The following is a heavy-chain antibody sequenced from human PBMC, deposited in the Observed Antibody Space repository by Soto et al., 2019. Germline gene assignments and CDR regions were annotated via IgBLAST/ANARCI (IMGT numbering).Heavy chain of an antibody. CDR1: GFTFSSYA. CDR3: ARGNRGYYYGMDV. Sequence: QVQLVESGGGVVQPGRSLRLSCAASGFTFSSYAMHWVRQAPGKGPEWVAVISYDGSNKYYADSVKGRFTISRDNSKNTLYLQMNSLRAEDTAVYYCARGNRGYYYGMDVWGQGTTVTVSS. V-gene: IGHV3-30-3*01. J-gene: IGHJ6*02. D-gene: IGHD3-10*01. CDR2: ISYDGSNK.